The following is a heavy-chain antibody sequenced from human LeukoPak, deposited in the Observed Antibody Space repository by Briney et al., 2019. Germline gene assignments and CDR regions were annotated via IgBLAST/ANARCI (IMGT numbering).Heavy chain of an antibody. V-gene: IGHV1-69*13. D-gene: IGHD4-23*01. Sequence: SVKVSCTASGGTFSSYAISWVRQAPGQGLEWMGGIIPIFGTANYAQKFQGRVTITADESTSTAYMELSSLRSEDTAVYYCAILSLNDYGGNHTPDAFDIWGQGTMVTVSS. J-gene: IGHJ3*02. CDR3: AILSLNDYGGNHTPDAFDI. CDR2: IIPIFGTA. CDR1: GGTFSSYA.